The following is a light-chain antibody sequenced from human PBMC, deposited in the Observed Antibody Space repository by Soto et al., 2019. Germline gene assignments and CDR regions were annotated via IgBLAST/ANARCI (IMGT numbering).Light chain of an antibody. CDR3: LSFDSSLSVV. Sequence: QLVLTQPPSVSGAPGQRVTISCTGSSSNIGAGYDVNWYQQLPGRAPKLLIYGNTNRPSGVPDRFSGSKSGTSASLAITGLQAEYEADYYCLSFDSSLSVVFGGGTQVTVL. J-gene: IGLJ2*01. CDR2: GNT. CDR1: SSNIGAGYD. V-gene: IGLV1-40*01.